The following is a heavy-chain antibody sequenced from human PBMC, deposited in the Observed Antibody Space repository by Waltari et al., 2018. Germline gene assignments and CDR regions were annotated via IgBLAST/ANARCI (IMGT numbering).Heavy chain of an antibody. V-gene: IGHV3-23*01. J-gene: IGHJ3*02. D-gene: IGHD3-3*01. Sequence: EVQLLESGGGLVQPGGSLRLSCAASGCTFSSYAMSWVRQAPGKGLDRVSAISGSGGSTYYAESVKGQFTIARDNSKNTLYLRITSLGAEDTAVYYCRNPPPYDCWSGYYKGDAFDIWGQGTMVTVSS. CDR1: GCTFSSYA. CDR2: ISGSGGST. CDR3: RNPPPYDCWSGYYKGDAFDI.